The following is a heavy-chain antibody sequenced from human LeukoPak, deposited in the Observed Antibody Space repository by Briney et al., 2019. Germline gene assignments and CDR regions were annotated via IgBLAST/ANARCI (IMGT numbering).Heavy chain of an antibody. V-gene: IGHV3-30*02. D-gene: IGHD2-8*01. CDR2: IQNDGSNE. CDR3: AKDRCSNGIGCYYYYMDL. Sequence: GGSLRLSCAASGFTFSSYEMHWVRQAPGKGLEWVAYIQNDGSNEQYADSVKGRFSISRDSSKNISYLQMNSLRAEDTAVYYCAKDRCSNGIGCYYYYMDLWGKGTTVTISS. CDR1: GFTFSSYE. J-gene: IGHJ6*03.